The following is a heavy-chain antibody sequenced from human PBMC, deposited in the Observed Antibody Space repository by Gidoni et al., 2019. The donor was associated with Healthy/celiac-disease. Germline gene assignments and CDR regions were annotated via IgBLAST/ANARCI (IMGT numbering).Heavy chain of an antibody. J-gene: IGHJ4*02. V-gene: IGHV3-43D*04. CDR2: ISWVGGST. CDR3: AKDTFPDPAGIDY. Sequence: EVQLVESGGVVVQPGGSLRLSCAASGFTFDDYAMHWVRQAPGKGLEWVSLISWVGGSTYYADSVKGRFTISRDNSKNSLYLQMNSLRAEDTALYYCAKDTFPDPAGIDYWGQGTLVTVSS. CDR1: GFTFDDYA.